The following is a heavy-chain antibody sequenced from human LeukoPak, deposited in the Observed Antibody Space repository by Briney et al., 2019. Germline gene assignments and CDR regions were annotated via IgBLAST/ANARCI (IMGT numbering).Heavy chain of an antibody. V-gene: IGHV1-2*02. Sequence: GASVKVSCKASGYTFTGYYMHWVRQAPGQGPEWMGWINPNSGGTKYAQKFQGRVNMTRDTSISTAYMGLGRLRSDDTAVYYCAGVYSSSWYRADYWGQGTLVTVSS. D-gene: IGHD6-13*01. CDR1: GYTFTGYY. CDR2: INPNSGGT. J-gene: IGHJ4*02. CDR3: AGVYSSSWYRADY.